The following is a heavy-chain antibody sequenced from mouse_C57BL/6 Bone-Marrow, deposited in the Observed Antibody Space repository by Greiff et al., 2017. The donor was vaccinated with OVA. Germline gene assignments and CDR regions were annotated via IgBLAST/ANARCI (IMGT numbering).Heavy chain of an antibody. CDR3: ARDTVANWYFDV. J-gene: IGHJ1*03. D-gene: IGHD1-1*01. CDR2: INYDGSST. CDR1: GFTFSDYY. Sequence: EVKLVESEGGLVQPGSSMKLSCTASGFTFSDYYMAWVRQVPEKGLEWVANINYDGSSTYYLDSLTSRFIISRDNAKNILYLQMSSLKSEDTATDYCARDTVANWYFDVWGTGTTVTVSS. V-gene: IGHV5-16*01.